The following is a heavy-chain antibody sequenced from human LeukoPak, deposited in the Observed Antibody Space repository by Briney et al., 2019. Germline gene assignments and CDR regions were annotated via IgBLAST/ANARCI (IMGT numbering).Heavy chain of an antibody. Sequence: GGSLRLSCAASGFTFSRYAMSWVRQAPGKGLEWVSVIGGSGGSTYYADSVKGRFTISRDNSMHTLYLQINSLRAEDTAVYYCAKGSGIPGALVSFDYWGQGTLVAVSS. CDR2: IGGSGGST. CDR1: GFTFSRYA. D-gene: IGHD1-26*01. J-gene: IGHJ4*02. V-gene: IGHV3-23*01. CDR3: AKGSGIPGALVSFDY.